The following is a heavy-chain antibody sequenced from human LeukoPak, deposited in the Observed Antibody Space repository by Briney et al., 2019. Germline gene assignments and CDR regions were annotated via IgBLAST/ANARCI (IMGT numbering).Heavy chain of an antibody. D-gene: IGHD5-18*01. V-gene: IGHV3-30*03. Sequence: GESLRLSCAASGFSFSKHGVHWVRQAPGKGLEWVAVISHDGSNKYYADSVKGRFTISRDNSKNTLYLQMNSLRAEEAAVYYCAGDGHTGMAVYHFDYWGEEALVTVPS. CDR3: AGDGHTGMAVYHFDY. CDR2: ISHDGSNK. J-gene: IGHJ4*02. CDR1: GFSFSKHG.